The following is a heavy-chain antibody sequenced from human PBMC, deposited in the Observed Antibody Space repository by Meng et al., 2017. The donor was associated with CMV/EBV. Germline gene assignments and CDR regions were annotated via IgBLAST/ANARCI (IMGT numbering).Heavy chain of an antibody. D-gene: IGHD3-10*01. V-gene: IGHV4-38-2*02. CDR2: IYHSGST. J-gene: IGHJ3*02. CDR3: ARNPITMVRGVIRVAAFDI. Sequence: SETLSLTCTVSGYSISSGYYWGWIRQPPGKGLEWIGSIYHSGSTYYNPSLKSRVTISVDTSKNQFSLKLSSVTAADTAVYYCARNPITMVRGVIRVAAFDIWGQGIMVTVSS. CDR1: GYSISSGYY.